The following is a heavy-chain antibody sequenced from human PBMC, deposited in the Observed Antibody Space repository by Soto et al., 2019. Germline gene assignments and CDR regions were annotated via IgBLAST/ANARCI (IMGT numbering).Heavy chain of an antibody. Sequence: QVQLVESGGGLVKPGGSLRLSCAASGFTFSDYYMSWIRQAPGKGLEWVSYISSSGSTIYYADSVKGRFTISRDNAKNXLYLQMNSLRAEDTAVYYWASGYSSSWIPYNWFDPWGQGTLVTVSS. J-gene: IGHJ5*02. D-gene: IGHD6-13*01. V-gene: IGHV3-11*01. CDR3: ASGYSSSWIPYNWFDP. CDR1: GFTFSDYY. CDR2: ISSSGSTI.